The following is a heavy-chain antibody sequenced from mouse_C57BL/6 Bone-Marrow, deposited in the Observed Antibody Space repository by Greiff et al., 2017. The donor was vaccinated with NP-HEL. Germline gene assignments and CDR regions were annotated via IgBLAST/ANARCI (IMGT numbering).Heavy chain of an antibody. CDR2: ISSGGSYT. CDR3: ASPYDYDVAWFAY. D-gene: IGHD2-4*01. Sequence: EVKLMESGGDLVKPGGSLKLSCAASGFTFSSYGMSWVRQTPDKRLEWVATISSGGSYTYYPDSVKGRFTISRDKAKNTLYLQMSSLKSEYTAVYYGASPYDYDVAWFAYWGQGTLVTVSA. J-gene: IGHJ3*01. CDR1: GFTFSSYG. V-gene: IGHV5-6*01.